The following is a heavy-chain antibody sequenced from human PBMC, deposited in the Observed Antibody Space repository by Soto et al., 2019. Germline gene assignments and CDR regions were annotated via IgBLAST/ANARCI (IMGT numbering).Heavy chain of an antibody. CDR2: ISSSSSVI. D-gene: IGHD7-27*01. CDR1: GFILSDCA. V-gene: IGHV3-48*01. CDR3: ARDLSWGSNWYYYMDV. J-gene: IGHJ6*03. Sequence: EVQLVESGGGLVQPGGSLRLSCATSGFILSDCAMNWVRQAPGKGLEGVSYISSSSSVIDYADSVKGRFTVSRDNARNSLHLQMNSLRAEDTAVNYCARDLSWGSNWYYYMDVWGKGTTVTVSS.